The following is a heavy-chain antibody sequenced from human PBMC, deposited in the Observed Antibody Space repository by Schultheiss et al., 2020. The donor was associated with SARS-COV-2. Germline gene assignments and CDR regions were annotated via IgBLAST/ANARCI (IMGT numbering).Heavy chain of an antibody. CDR2: IYYSGST. J-gene: IGHJ4*02. V-gene: IGHV4-4*02. Sequence: SETLSLTCTVSGGSISSSNWWSWVRQPPGKGLEWIGYIYYSGSTYYNPSLKSRVTISVDTSKNKFSLKLSSVTAADTAVYYCARGSTSPDYWGQGTLVTVSS. CDR3: ARGSTSPDY. CDR1: GGSISSSNW.